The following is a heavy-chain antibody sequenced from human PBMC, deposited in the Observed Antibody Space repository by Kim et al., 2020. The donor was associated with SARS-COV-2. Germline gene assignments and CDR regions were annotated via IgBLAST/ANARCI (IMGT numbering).Heavy chain of an antibody. CDR1: GFTFSDYD. Sequence: GGSLRLSCAASGFTFSDYDMSWIRQAPGKGLEWVSYISSSSSSTNYADSVKGRFTISRDNAKNSLYLQMNSLRAEDTAVYYCARGGVRFLEWLSVGMDV. D-gene: IGHD3-3*01. CDR2: ISSSSSST. J-gene: IGHJ6*01. CDR3: ARGGVRFLEWLSVGMDV. V-gene: IGHV3-11*05.